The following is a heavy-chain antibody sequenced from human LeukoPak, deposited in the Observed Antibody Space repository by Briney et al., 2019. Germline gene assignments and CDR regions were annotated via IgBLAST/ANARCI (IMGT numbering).Heavy chain of an antibody. V-gene: IGHV3-30*18. CDR1: GFTFSSYG. D-gene: IGHD3-22*01. J-gene: IGHJ4*02. CDR3: AKYLVV. Sequence: PGGSLRLSCAASGFTFSSYGMHWVRQAPGKGLEWVAVISYDGSNKYYADSVKGRFTISRDNSKNTLYLQMNSLRAEDTAVYYCAKYLVVRGQGTLVTVSS. CDR2: ISYDGSNK.